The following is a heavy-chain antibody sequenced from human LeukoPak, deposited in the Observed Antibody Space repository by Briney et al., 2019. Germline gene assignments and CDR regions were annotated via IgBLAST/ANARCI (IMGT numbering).Heavy chain of an antibody. CDR2: INAGNGNT. CDR3: ARGFAEYFQH. Sequence: GASVKVSCKASGYTFTSYAMHWARQAPGQRLEWMGWINAGNGNTKYSQKFQGRVTITRDTSTSTAYMELRSLRSDDTAVYYCARGFAEYFQHWGQGTLVTVSS. D-gene: IGHD3-10*01. J-gene: IGHJ1*01. CDR1: GYTFTSYA. V-gene: IGHV1-3*01.